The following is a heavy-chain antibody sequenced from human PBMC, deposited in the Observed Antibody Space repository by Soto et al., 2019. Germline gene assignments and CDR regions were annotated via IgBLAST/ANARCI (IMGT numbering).Heavy chain of an antibody. V-gene: IGHV5-10-1*01. CDR2: IDPSDSYT. CDR3: ARGLYCSSTSCYSPAFDI. D-gene: IGHD2-2*01. CDR1: GYSFTSYW. J-gene: IGHJ3*02. Sequence: PGESLKISCKSSGYSFTSYWNSWVRQMPGKGLEWMGRIDPSDSYTNYSPSFQGHVTISADKSISTAYLQWSSLKASDTAMYYCARGLYCSSTSCYSPAFDIWGQGTMVPVSS.